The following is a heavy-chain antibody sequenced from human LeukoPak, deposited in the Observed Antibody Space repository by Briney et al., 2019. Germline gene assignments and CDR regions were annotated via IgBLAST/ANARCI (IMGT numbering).Heavy chain of an antibody. CDR2: ISSSGSTI. CDR3: ARVRSGWYLDY. D-gene: IGHD6-19*01. J-gene: IGHJ4*02. CDR1: GFTFSDYY. V-gene: IGHV3-11*01. Sequence: GGSLRLSCAASGFTFSDYYMSWIRQAPGKGLEWVSYISSSGSTIYYADSVKGRFSISRDNAKNSLYLQMNSVRAEDTAVCYCARVRSGWYLDYWGQGTLVTVSS.